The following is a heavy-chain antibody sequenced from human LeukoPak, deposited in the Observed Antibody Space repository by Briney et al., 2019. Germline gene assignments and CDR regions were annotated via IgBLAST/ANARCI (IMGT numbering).Heavy chain of an antibody. CDR1: AGSISTSSYS. CDR2: IYYSGST. CDR3: ARHADSGLWFGELLHLDY. J-gene: IGHJ4*02. Sequence: PSETLSPTCTVPAGSISTSSYSWGGIRQPPAKCLEWFESIYYSGSTYYHPSLKRRVTISVDTSKNQFSLKLSSVAAADTAVYYCARHADSGLWFGELLHLDYWGQGTLVTVSS. V-gene: IGHV4-39*01. D-gene: IGHD3-10*01.